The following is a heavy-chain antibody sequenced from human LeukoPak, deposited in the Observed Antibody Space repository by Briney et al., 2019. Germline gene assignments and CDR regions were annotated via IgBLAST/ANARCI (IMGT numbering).Heavy chain of an antibody. J-gene: IGHJ4*02. V-gene: IGHV3-30*04. CDR2: ISYDGSNK. CDR1: GFTISSYA. Sequence: GGSLRLSCAASGFTISSYAMHWVRQAPGKGLEWVAVISYDGSNKYYADSVKGRFTISRDNSKNTLYLQMNSLRAEDTAVYYCARERGYSYGSSFDYRGQGTLVTVSS. CDR3: ARERGYSYGSSFDY. D-gene: IGHD5-18*01.